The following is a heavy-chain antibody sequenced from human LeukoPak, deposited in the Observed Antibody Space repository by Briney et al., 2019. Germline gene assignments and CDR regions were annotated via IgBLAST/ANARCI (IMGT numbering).Heavy chain of an antibody. CDR2: ISADGGTT. J-gene: IGHJ4*02. Sequence: GGSLRLSCAASGFIFRGYGMHWVRQAPGKGLEYVSAISADGGTTYYADSVKDRFIISRDNSKNTLYLQMGSLRNEDMAVYYCARGRGGPPFDYWGQGALVTVSS. V-gene: IGHV3-64*02. CDR3: ARGRGGPPFDY. CDR1: GFIFRGYG.